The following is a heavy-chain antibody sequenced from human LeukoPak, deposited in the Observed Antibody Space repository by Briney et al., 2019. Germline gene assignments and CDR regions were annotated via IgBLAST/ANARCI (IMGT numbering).Heavy chain of an antibody. J-gene: IGHJ4*02. D-gene: IGHD5-12*01. CDR3: ARDPVRGYSGYEGDY. CDR2: IKQDGSEK. CDR1: GFTFSSCW. V-gene: IGHV3-7*01. Sequence: GGPLRLSCAASGFTFSSCWMSWVRQAPGKGLEWVANIKQDGSEKYYVDSVKGRFTISRDNAKNSLYLQMNSLRAEDTAVYYCARDPVRGYSGYEGDYWGQGTLVTVSS.